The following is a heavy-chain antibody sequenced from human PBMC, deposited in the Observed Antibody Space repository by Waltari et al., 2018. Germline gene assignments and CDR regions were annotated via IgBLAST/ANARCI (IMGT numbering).Heavy chain of an antibody. Sequence: QVQLVQSEAEVKKHGASVNISCKAPGYNLIGDYIHWVRQAPGQGLEWMGWINPNTGGTKYAQKYQGRVTLTRDTSISTAYMELSSLGSDDMAVFYCARQAARNFDYWGQGTLVTVSS. V-gene: IGHV1-2*02. CDR1: GYNLIGDY. J-gene: IGHJ4*02. CDR2: INPNTGGT. CDR3: ARQAARNFDY.